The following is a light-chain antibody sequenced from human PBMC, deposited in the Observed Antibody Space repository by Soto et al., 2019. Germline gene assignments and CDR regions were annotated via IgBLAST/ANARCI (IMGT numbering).Light chain of an antibody. J-gene: IGLJ2*01. CDR3: QTWGTGVV. CDR1: SGHSSYA. V-gene: IGLV4-69*01. CDR2: LNSDGSH. Sequence: QLVLTQSPSASASLGASVKLTCTLSSGHSSYAIAWHQQQPEKGPRYLMKLNSDGSHSKGDGIPDRFSGSSSGAERYLTISRLHSEEEADYYCQTWGTGVVFGGGTKLTVL.